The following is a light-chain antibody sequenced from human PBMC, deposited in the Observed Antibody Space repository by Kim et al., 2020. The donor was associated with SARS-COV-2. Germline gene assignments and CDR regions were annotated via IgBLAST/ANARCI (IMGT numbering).Light chain of an antibody. Sequence: EVVLTQSPATLSFSPGERATLSCRASQTIGTYLAWYQQKPGQPPRLLIHDTSDRATGIPARFSGSGAGTDFTLTISRLEPEDFAVYYCQLSDNRILGAGAKVGIK. CDR3: QLSDNRI. CDR2: DTS. V-gene: IGKV3-11*01. J-gene: IGKJ4*01. CDR1: QTIGTY.